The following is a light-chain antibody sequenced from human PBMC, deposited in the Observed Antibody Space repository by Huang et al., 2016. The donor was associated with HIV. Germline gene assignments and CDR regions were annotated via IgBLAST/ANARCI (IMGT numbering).Light chain of an antibody. CDR3: QQRSSWPFT. J-gene: IGKJ3*01. CDR2: DAS. Sequence: EIVLTQSPATLSLSPGDRATLSCRASPSVNTYLAWYRQKPGQAPRLLIYDASNRDTGVPTRFSGSGSGTDFTLTISRVEPEDFAVYYCQQRSSWPFTFGPGTKADVK. CDR1: PSVNTY. V-gene: IGKV3-11*01.